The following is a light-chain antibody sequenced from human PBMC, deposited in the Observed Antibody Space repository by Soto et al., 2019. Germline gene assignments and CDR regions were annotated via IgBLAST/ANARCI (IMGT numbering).Light chain of an antibody. V-gene: IGKV1-39*01. CDR2: AAS. CDR3: QQRET. Sequence: DIQMTQSPSSLSASVGDRVTITCRASQSISSYLNWYQQKPGKAPKLLIYAASSLQSGVPSRFSGSGSGTDFTLTISSLQPEDFATYYCQQRETFGQGTNVEIK. J-gene: IGKJ1*01. CDR1: QSISSY.